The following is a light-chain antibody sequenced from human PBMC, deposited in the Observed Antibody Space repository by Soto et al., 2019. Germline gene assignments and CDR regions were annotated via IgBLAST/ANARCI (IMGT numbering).Light chain of an antibody. CDR2: GVT. J-gene: IGLJ2*01. CDR1: SSDVGGYNY. V-gene: IGLV2-14*01. CDR3: CSYTTTNTLV. Sequence: QSVLTQPASVSGSPGQSITISCTGTSSDVGGYNYVSWYQQHPGKAPKVIIYGVTHRPSGVSNRFSGSKSVNTASLTISGLQAEDDADYYCCSYTTTNTLVFGGGTQLTVL.